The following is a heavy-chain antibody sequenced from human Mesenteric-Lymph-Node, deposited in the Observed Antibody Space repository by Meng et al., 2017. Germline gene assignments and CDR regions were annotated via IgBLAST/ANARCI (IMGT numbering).Heavy chain of an antibody. CDR3: ARVSSGWDYFDY. CDR2: IYYSGST. V-gene: IGHV4-31*03. D-gene: IGHD6-19*01. J-gene: IGHJ4*02. CDR1: GGSVSSGGYY. Sequence: QRQLQESGPGLVKPSATLSLTCTFSGGSVSSGGYYWTWIRQHPGKGLEWFGHIYYSGSTFYNPSLKRRVIISIDTSKNQFSLNLRSVTAADTAVYYCARVSSGWDYFDYWGQGTLVTVSS.